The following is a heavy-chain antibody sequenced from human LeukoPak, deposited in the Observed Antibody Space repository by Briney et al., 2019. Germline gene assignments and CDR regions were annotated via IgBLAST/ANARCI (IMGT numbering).Heavy chain of an antibody. Sequence: ASVKVSCKASGYTFTGYYMHWVRQAPGQGLEWMGIINPSGGSTSYAQKFQGRVTMTRDTSTSTVYMELSSLRSEDTAVYYCARDSSQTYYDFWSGYSTPVNWFDPWGQGTLVTVSS. J-gene: IGHJ5*02. CDR2: INPSGGST. CDR3: ARDSSQTYYDFWSGYSTPVNWFDP. V-gene: IGHV1-46*01. CDR1: GYTFTGYY. D-gene: IGHD3-3*01.